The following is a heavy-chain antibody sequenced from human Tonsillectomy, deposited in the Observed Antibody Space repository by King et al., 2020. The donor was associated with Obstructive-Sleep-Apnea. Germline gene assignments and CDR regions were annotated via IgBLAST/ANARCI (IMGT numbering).Heavy chain of an antibody. CDR3: ARGRPSVGYYFDY. CDR2: ISTIFGQA. J-gene: IGHJ4*02. V-gene: IGHV1-69*01. CDR1: GGTFSSYA. D-gene: IGHD4-23*01. Sequence: QEQLVQSGAEVKKPGSSVKDSCKASGGTFSSYANSWLRQSPGQGLELMGGISTIFGQANDAQEVQGIVTITADEYTSTAHMELSSLRSEETAVYYCARGRPSVGYYFDYWGQGTLVTVSS.